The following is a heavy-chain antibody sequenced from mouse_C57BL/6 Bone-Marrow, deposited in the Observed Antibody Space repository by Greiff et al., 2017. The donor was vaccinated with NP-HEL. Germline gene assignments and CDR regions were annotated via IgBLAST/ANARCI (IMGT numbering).Heavy chain of an antibody. CDR1: GYTFTSYT. CDR2: INPSSGYT. CDR3: ALPYYSNYEVNFDY. J-gene: IGHJ3*01. Sequence: QVQLKESGAELARPGASVKMSCKASGYTFTSYTMHWVKQRPGQGLEWIGYINPSSGYTKYNQKFKDKATLTADKSSSTAYMQLSSLTSEDSAVYYCALPYYSNYEVNFDYWGQGTLVTVSA. D-gene: IGHD2-5*01. V-gene: IGHV1-4*01.